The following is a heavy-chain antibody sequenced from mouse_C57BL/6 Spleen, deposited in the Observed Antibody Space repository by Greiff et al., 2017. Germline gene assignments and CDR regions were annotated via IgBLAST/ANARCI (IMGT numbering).Heavy chain of an antibody. CDR1: GYAFSSSW. D-gene: IGHD4-1*01. CDR3: ARGGNWVYAMDY. Sequence: QVQLQQSGPELVKPGASVKISCKASGYAFSSSWMNWVKQRPGKGLEWIGRIYPGDGDTNYNGKFKGKATLTADKSSSKAYMQLSSLTSEDSAVYFCARGGNWVYAMDYWGQGTSVTVSS. CDR2: IYPGDGDT. V-gene: IGHV1-82*01. J-gene: IGHJ4*01.